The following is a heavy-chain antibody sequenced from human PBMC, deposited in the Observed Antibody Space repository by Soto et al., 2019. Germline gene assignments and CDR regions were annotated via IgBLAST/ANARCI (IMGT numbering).Heavy chain of an antibody. Sequence: SETLSLTCTVSGGSISRVGYCWSCIRQHPGKGLEWIGYINHSGSTNYNPSLKSRVTISVDTSKNQFSLKLSSVTAADTAVYYCARSKPVLLWFGESPYFDYWGQGTLVTVSS. CDR1: GGSISRVGYC. J-gene: IGHJ4*02. V-gene: IGHV4-31*03. CDR3: ARSKPVLLWFGESPYFDY. D-gene: IGHD3-10*01. CDR2: INHSGST.